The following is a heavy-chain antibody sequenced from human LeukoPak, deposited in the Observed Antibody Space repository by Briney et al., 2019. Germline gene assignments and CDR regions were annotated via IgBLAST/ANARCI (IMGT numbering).Heavy chain of an antibody. Sequence: GGSLRPSCAASGFTFSDYAMRWVRQAPGKGLEWVSVISGSGGSAYYVDSVKGRFTISRDNSKNTLFLQMNSLKAEDTALYYCAKGGTSLSKPSDYWGQGTLVTVSS. CDR1: GFTFSDYA. CDR2: ISGSGGSA. V-gene: IGHV3-23*01. J-gene: IGHJ4*02. CDR3: AKGGTSLSKPSDY. D-gene: IGHD1-1*01.